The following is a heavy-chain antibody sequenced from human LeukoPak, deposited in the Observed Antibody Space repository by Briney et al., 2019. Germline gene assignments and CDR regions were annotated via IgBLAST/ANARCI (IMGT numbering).Heavy chain of an antibody. D-gene: IGHD6-13*01. J-gene: IGHJ6*03. CDR1: GYTFTGYY. Sequence: GSVKVSCKASGYTFTGYYMYCGRQDPGQGREWMGWINPNSGGTNYAQKFQGRVTMTRDTSISTAYMELSRLRSDDTAVYYCARGPYSSSWYKNYYYYMDVWGKGTTVTVSS. CDR3: ARGPYSSSWYKNYYYYMDV. CDR2: INPNSGGT. V-gene: IGHV1-2*02.